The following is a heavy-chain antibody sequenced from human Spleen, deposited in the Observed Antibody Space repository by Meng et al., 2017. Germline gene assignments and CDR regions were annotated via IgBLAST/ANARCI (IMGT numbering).Heavy chain of an antibody. Sequence: QVQLAQWGAGVLKPAETLYLTCVVSGESFSDYYWSWIRQSPGKGLEWIGEINHSGRTNYNPSLESRATISVDTSQNNLSLKLSSVTAADSAVYYCARGPTTMAHDFDYWGQGTLVTVSS. CDR3: ARGPTTMAHDFDY. V-gene: IGHV4-34*01. CDR2: INHSGRT. J-gene: IGHJ4*02. D-gene: IGHD4-11*01. CDR1: GESFSDYY.